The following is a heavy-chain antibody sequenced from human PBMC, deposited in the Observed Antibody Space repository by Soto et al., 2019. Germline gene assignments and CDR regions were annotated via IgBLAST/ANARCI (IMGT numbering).Heavy chain of an antibody. V-gene: IGHV1-24*01. Sequence: GASVKVSCKVSGYTLTELSMHWVRQAPGKGLKWMGGFDPEDGETIYAQKFQGRVTMTEDTSTDTAYMELSSLRSEDTAVYYCATRIVVVPAAYRLVDWFDPWGQGTLVTVSS. CDR3: ATRIVVVPAAYRLVDWFDP. CDR1: GYTLTELS. D-gene: IGHD2-2*01. CDR2: FDPEDGET. J-gene: IGHJ5*02.